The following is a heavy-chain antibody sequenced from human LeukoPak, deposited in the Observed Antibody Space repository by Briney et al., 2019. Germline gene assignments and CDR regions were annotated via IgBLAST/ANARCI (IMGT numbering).Heavy chain of an antibody. CDR3: ARTGNVVVPAADDAFDI. Sequence: SETLSLTCTVSGGSISSYYWSWIRQPPGKGLEWIGYIYYSGSTNYNPSLKSRVTISVDTSKNQFSLKLSSVTAADTAVYYCARTGNVVVPAADDAFDIWGQGTMVTVSS. J-gene: IGHJ3*02. CDR2: IYYSGST. V-gene: IGHV4-59*01. CDR1: GGSISSYY. D-gene: IGHD2-2*01.